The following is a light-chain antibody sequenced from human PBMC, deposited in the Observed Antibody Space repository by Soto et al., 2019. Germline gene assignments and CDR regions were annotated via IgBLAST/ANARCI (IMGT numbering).Light chain of an antibody. CDR2: RNN. V-gene: IGLV1-47*01. Sequence: QSVLTQPPSASGTPGQRVTISCSGSSSNIGSNYVYWYQQLPGTAPKLLIYRNNQRPSGVPDRFSGSKSGTSASLAISGLLSEHEADYYCAAWDDSLSGVVFGGGTKLTVL. CDR1: SSNIGSNY. CDR3: AAWDDSLSGVV. J-gene: IGLJ2*01.